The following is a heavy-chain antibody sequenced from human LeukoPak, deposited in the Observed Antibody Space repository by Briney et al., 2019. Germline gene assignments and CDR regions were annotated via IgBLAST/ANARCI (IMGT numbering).Heavy chain of an antibody. D-gene: IGHD6-6*01. J-gene: IGHJ4*02. CDR3: ARAFSSSSFYFNY. V-gene: IGHV4-59*01. Sequence: SETLSLTCTVSGDSISTYYWNWIRQPPGKGLEWIGYIYHSGSPNYNPSLKSRVTISVDTSKNQFSLKLSSVTAADTAVYYCARAFSSSSFYFNYWGQGTLVTVSS. CDR2: IYHSGSP. CDR1: GDSISTYY.